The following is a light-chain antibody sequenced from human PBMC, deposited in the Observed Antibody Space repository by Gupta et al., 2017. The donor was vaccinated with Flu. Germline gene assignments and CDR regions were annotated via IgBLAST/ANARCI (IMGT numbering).Light chain of an antibody. Sequence: PSFLSASVGDRVTITCRASQGISSYLAWYQQKPGKAPKLLIYAASTLQSGVPSSFSGSGSGTEFTLTISSLQPEDFATYYCQQLNSYPLTFGPGTKVDIK. CDR3: QQLNSYPLT. V-gene: IGKV1-9*01. CDR2: AAS. J-gene: IGKJ3*01. CDR1: QGISSY.